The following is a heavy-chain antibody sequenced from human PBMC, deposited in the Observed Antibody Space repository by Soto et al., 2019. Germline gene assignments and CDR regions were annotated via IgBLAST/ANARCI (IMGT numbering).Heavy chain of an antibody. Sequence: SETLSLTCTVSGGSISSGVYYWSWIRQHPGKGLEWIGYIYYSGSTYYNPSLKSRVSISVDPSKNQFSLKLSSVTAADTAVYYCARNMGGDQFDYWGQGTLVTVSS. CDR1: GGSISSGVYY. V-gene: IGHV4-31*03. D-gene: IGHD2-21*02. J-gene: IGHJ4*02. CDR3: ARNMGGDQFDY. CDR2: IYYSGST.